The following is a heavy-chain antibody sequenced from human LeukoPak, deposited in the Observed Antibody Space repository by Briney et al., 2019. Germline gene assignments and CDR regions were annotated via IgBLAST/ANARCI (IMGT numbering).Heavy chain of an antibody. V-gene: IGHV1-69*06. CDR1: GGTFSSYA. D-gene: IGHD3-10*01. Sequence: GSLVKVSCKASGGTFSSYAISWVRQAPGQGLEWMGGIIPIFGTANYAQKFQGRVTITADKSTSTAYMELSSLRSEDTAVYYCARHPYYYGSGSLDYWGQGTLVTVSS. J-gene: IGHJ4*02. CDR3: ARHPYYYGSGSLDY. CDR2: IIPIFGTA.